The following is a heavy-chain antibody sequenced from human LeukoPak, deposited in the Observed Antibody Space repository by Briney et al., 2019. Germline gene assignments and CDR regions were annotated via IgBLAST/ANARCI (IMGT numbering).Heavy chain of an antibody. CDR3: ARVAQLLSSHLAY. V-gene: IGHV3-15*07. J-gene: IGHJ4*02. D-gene: IGHD2-2*01. CDR1: GFTFSNAW. CDR2: IKSKTDGGTT. Sequence: GGSLRLSCAASGFTFSNAWMNWVRQAPGKGLEWVGRIKSKTDGGTTDYAAPVKGRFTISRDNSKNTLYLQMNSLRVEDTAVFHCARVAQLLSSHLAYWGQGTLVTVSS.